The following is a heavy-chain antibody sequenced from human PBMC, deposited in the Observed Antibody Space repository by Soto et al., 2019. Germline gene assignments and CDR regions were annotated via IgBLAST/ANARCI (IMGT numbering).Heavy chain of an antibody. D-gene: IGHD4-17*01. J-gene: IGHJ4*02. CDR3: ARENSGDAFDF. V-gene: IGHV3-48*03. CDR2: INSGGTSI. Sequence: GGSLRLSCAASGFTISNYEMNWVRQAPGKGLEWVSYINSGGTSIKYADSVEGRFTISRDTALNSLYLQMNSLRDEDTAIYYCARENSGDAFDFWGQGTLVPSPQ. CDR1: GFTISNYE.